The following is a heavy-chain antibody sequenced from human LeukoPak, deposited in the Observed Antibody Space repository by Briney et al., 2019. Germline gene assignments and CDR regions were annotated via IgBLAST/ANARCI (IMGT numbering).Heavy chain of an antibody. D-gene: IGHD2-15*01. J-gene: IGHJ3*02. CDR1: GGSFSGYY. Sequence: SETLSLTCAVYGGSFSGYYWSWIRQPPGKGLEWIGYIYYSGSTHYSPSLKSRITISVDTSKNQFSLKLSSVTAADTAVYYCARTFCSGGSCYDVFDIWGHGTMVTVSS. CDR2: IYYSGST. CDR3: ARTFCSGGSCYDVFDI. V-gene: IGHV4-59*01.